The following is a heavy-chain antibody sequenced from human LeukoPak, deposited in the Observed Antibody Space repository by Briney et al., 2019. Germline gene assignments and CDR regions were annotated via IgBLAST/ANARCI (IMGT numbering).Heavy chain of an antibody. J-gene: IGHJ4*02. Sequence: PSETLSLTCTVSGGSISSSSYYWGWIRQPPGKGLEWIGEIYHSGSTNYNPSLKSRVTISVDKSKNQFSLKLSSVTAADTAVYYCAREDYGGPDYWGQGTLVTVSS. CDR3: AREDYGGPDY. CDR2: IYHSGST. D-gene: IGHD4-23*01. V-gene: IGHV4-39*07. CDR1: GGSISSSSYY.